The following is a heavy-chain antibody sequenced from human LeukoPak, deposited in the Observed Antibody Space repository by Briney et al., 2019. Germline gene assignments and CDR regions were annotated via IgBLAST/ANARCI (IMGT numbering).Heavy chain of an antibody. V-gene: IGHV4-59*01. D-gene: IGHD2-15*01. CDR1: GVSISSDY. CDR2: IYYTGRT. J-gene: IGHJ5*02. CDR3: ARDSHYCSGGSCYSQGLS. Sequence: SETLSLTCTVSGVSISSDYWSWIRQPPGKGLEWMGYIYYTGRTNYNPSLKSRVTMSVDTSKNQFSLKLISVTAADTAVYYCARDSHYCSGGSCYSQGLSWGQGTLVTVSS.